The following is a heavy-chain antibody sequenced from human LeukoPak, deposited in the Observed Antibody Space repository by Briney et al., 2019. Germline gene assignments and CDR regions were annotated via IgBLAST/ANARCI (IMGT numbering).Heavy chain of an antibody. Sequence: ASVKVSCKASGGTFSSYAISWVRQAPGQGLEWMGIINPSGGSTSYAQKFQGRVTVTRDMSTSTVYMELSSLRSEDTAVYYCANLFDFLSGPPGWGQGTLVTVSS. D-gene: IGHD3-3*01. CDR3: ANLFDFLSGPPG. J-gene: IGHJ4*02. CDR1: GGTFSSYA. V-gene: IGHV1-46*01. CDR2: INPSGGST.